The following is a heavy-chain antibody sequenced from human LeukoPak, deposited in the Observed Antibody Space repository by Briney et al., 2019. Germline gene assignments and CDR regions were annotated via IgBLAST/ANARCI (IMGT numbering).Heavy chain of an antibody. CDR1: GGSFSGYY. CDR3: ARADCSSTSCYAGGWFDP. D-gene: IGHD2-2*01. J-gene: IGHJ5*02. V-gene: IGHV4-34*01. Sequence: SETLSLTCAVYGGSFSGYYWSWIRQPPGKGLEWIGEINHSGSTNYNPSLKSRVTISVDTSKNQFSLKLSSVTAADTAVYYCARADCSSTSCYAGGWFDPWGQGALVTVSS. CDR2: INHSGST.